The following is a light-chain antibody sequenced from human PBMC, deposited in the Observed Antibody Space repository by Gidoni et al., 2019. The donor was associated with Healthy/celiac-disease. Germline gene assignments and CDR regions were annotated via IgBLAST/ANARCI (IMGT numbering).Light chain of an antibody. CDR3: QQRSNWPPT. Sequence: EIVLTKSPATLSLSPGERATLSCRASQSVSSYLAWYQQKPGKAPRRPIYDASNGATGMPARFSGSVSGADFTLTITSLGPEDFADYYCQQRSNWPPTFGGXTKVEIK. CDR2: DAS. CDR1: QSVSSY. V-gene: IGKV3-11*01. J-gene: IGKJ4*01.